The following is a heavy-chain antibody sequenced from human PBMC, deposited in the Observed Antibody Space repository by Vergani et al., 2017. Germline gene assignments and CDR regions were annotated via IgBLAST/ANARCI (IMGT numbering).Heavy chain of an antibody. CDR2: INPSVGHT. J-gene: IGHJ4*02. D-gene: IGHD3-9*01. V-gene: IGHV1-46*03. CDR3: ARGDYGILTGYRY. CDR1: GYTFSNYY. Sequence: QVQVVQSGAEVKKSGASVKVSCKTSGYTFSNYYMHWVRQAPGQGLEWMGIINPSVGHTNYAQKFQGRVTMTRDTSTSTVYMELSSLSSEDTAIYYCARGDYGILTGYRYWGQGTLVTVSA.